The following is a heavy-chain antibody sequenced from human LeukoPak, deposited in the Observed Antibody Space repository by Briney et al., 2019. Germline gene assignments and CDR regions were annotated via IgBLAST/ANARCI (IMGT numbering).Heavy chain of an antibody. D-gene: IGHD3-3*01. CDR2: IWFDGSVK. CDR3: AKDTAVQFLEPAY. J-gene: IGHJ4*02. V-gene: IGHV3-33*06. Sequence: GGSLRLSCAASGFTFNTHGMHWVRQAPGKGLEWVAAIWFDGSVKHYSDAVKGRFTISRDNSLNTLYLQMNSLRVEDTAIYYCAKDTAVQFLEPAYWGQGTLVTVSS. CDR1: GFTFNTHG.